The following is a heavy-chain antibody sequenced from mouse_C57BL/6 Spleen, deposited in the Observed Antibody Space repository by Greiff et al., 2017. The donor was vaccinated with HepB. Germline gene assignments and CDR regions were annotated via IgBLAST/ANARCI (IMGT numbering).Heavy chain of an antibody. CDR3: ARGGGTTVVEGWYFDV. D-gene: IGHD1-1*01. V-gene: IGHV1-82*01. CDR1: GYAFSSSW. Sequence: VKLQQSGPELVKPGASVKISCKASGYAFSSSWMNWVKQRPGKGLEWIGRIYPGDGDTNYNGKFKGKATLTADKSSSTAYMQLSSLTSEDSAVYFCARGGGTTVVEGWYFDVWGTGTTVTVSS. J-gene: IGHJ1*03. CDR2: IYPGDGDT.